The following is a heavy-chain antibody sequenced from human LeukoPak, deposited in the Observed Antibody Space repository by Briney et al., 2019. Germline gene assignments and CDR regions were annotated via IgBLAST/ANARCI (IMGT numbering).Heavy chain of an antibody. Sequence: SETLSLTCTVSGGSISNYYWSWIRQPAGKGLEWIGRISNSGSTNYNLVHKSRVTMSVDTSKKQFSVRLSSATAADTAMYYCAREAGASSFRPLDCWGQGVLVSVSS. D-gene: IGHD1-26*01. V-gene: IGHV4-4*07. CDR3: AREAGASSFRPLDC. CDR1: GGSISNYY. CDR2: ISNSGST. J-gene: IGHJ4*02.